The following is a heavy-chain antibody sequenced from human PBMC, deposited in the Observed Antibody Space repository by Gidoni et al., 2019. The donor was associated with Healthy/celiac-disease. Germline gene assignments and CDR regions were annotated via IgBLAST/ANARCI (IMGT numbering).Heavy chain of an antibody. D-gene: IGHD3-10*01. CDR3: ARVTFYYGSGYYLLDQ. Sequence: EFGLSLVQPGGSLRLSCAASGFTFSSYAMQWVRQAPGKGLEYISAISNNGGSTYYANSVKGRFTISRDNSKSTLFLQVGSLRPEDMALYYCARVTFYYGSGYYLLDQWGQGTLVTVSS. V-gene: IGHV3-64*01. CDR1: GFTFSSYA. J-gene: IGHJ4*02. CDR2: ISNNGGST.